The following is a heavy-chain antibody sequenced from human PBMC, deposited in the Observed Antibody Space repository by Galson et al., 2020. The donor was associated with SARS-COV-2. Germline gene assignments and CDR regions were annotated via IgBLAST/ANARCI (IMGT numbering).Heavy chain of an antibody. CDR1: GFTFIDYE. CDR3: VRDQGVAGTDFDY. CDR2: VSGSGTTM. D-gene: IGHD6-19*01. Sequence: GSLRLSCAASGFTFIDYEMNWVRQAPGKRLEWVAYVSGSGTTMYYADSVKGRFTISRDNAKNSVYLQLNSLRAEDTAVYYCVRDQGVAGTDFDYWGQGALVTVSS. V-gene: IGHV3-48*03. J-gene: IGHJ4*02.